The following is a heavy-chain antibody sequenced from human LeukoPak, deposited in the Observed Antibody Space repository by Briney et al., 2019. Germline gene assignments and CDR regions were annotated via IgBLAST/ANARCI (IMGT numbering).Heavy chain of an antibody. CDR2: ISSSGSTI. Sequence: QPGGSLRLSCAASRFTFSTYSMNWVRQAPGKGLEWVSYISSSGSTIYYADSVKGRFTISRDNANNSLYLQMHSLRAEDTALYYCARPASTSPLGYWGQGTLVTVSS. CDR3: ARPASTSPLGY. CDR1: RFTFSTYS. V-gene: IGHV3-48*04. J-gene: IGHJ4*02.